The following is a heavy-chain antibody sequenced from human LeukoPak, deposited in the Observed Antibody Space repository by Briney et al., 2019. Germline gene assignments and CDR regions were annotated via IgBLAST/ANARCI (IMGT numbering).Heavy chain of an antibody. CDR1: GFTFTSCG. V-gene: IGHV3-23*01. CDR3: AKPKGSSWYGAGDY. D-gene: IGHD6-13*01. Sequence: PGGSLRLSCAASGFTFTSCGMSWVRQAPGKGLEWVSTITGSGGSTYYADSVKGRFTISRDNSKNTLFLQMNSLRAEDTAIYYCAKPKGSSWYGAGDYWGQGTLVTVSS. J-gene: IGHJ4*02. CDR2: ITGSGGST.